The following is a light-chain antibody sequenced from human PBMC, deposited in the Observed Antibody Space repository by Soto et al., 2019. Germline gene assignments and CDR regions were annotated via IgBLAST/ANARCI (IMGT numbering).Light chain of an antibody. CDR1: QNIDNY. Sequence: DIQLTQSPSSLSASLGDRVTISCRASQNIDNYLHWYQQKSGKAPEALIYAASSLRDGVSSRFSGSGYGTGFTLTINNLQPEDFATYYCQQSSSSPPITFGQGTRLDI. V-gene: IGKV1-39*01. J-gene: IGKJ5*01. CDR2: AAS. CDR3: QQSSSSPPIT.